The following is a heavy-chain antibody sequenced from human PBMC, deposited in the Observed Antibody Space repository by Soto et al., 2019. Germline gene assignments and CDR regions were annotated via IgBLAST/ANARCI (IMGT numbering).Heavy chain of an antibody. V-gene: IGHV4-59*01. CDR2: IYYSGET. Sequence: QVQLQESGPGLVKPSETLSLTCTVSGDSISRYYWSWIRLSPGKGLEWIGYIYYSGETNYNPSVKSRVTISGATTKNQFSLKLSSVTAADTAVYYCERDQGGEFLKGSCMEVGGQGTTVTVSS. CDR3: ERDQGGEFLKGSCMEV. CDR1: GDSISRYY. D-gene: IGHD3-10*01. J-gene: IGHJ6*02.